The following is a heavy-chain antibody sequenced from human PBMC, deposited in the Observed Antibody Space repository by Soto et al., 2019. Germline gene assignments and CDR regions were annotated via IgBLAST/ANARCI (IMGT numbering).Heavy chain of an antibody. CDR2: INYSGTT. CDR1: DGSMNSGSYY. V-gene: IGHV4-39*01. J-gene: IGHJ4*02. Sequence: SETLSLTCSVSDGSMNSGSYYWGWIRQPPGKGLEWIGVINYSGTTFHNVSLKSRVTMSVESSRNQLSLKLTSVTAADTAVYYCARLGGYVSVGYYYLWDSWGQGTLVTSPQ. CDR3: ARLGGYVSVGYYYLWDS. D-gene: IGHD3-22*01.